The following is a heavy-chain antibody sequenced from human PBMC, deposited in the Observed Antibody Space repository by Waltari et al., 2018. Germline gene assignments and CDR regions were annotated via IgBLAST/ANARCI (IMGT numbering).Heavy chain of an antibody. D-gene: IGHD1-26*01. V-gene: IGHV3-23*01. CDR2: FSIGGGTT. Sequence: EVQLLESGGGLVQPGGSLRLSCAASGFTFSTYPMSWVRQGPGKGLEWISSFSIGGGTTYYADSVKGRFTISRDNSKNMLYLQMNSLRVEDTAVYYCARNVVDRGADYWGQGTLVTVSS. J-gene: IGHJ4*02. CDR1: GFTFSTYP. CDR3: ARNVVDRGADY.